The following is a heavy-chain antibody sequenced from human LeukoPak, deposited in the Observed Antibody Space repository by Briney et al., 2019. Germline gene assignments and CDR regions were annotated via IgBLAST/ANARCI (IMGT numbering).Heavy chain of an antibody. D-gene: IGHD5-18*01. CDR2: IKQDGSEK. Sequence: GGSLRLSCAASGFTFSSYWMSWVRQAPGKGLEWVANIKQDGSEKYYVDSMKGRFTISRDNAKNSLYLQMNSLRAEDTAVYYCASRGYSYVKTYYFDYWGQGTLVTVSS. J-gene: IGHJ4*02. CDR3: ASRGYSYVKTYYFDY. CDR1: GFTFSSYW. V-gene: IGHV3-7*01.